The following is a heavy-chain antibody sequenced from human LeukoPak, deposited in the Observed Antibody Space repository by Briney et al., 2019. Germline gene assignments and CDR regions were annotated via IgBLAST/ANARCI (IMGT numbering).Heavy chain of an antibody. CDR1: GGSISSGGYS. J-gene: IGHJ4*02. CDR3: ARALYDSSGYYYAH. D-gene: IGHD3-22*01. Sequence: SETLSLTCAVSGGSISSGGYSWSWIRQPPGKGLEWIGYIYHSGSTYYNPSLKSRVTVSVDRSKNQFSLKLSSVTAADTAVYYCARALYDSSGYYYAHWGQGTLVTVSS. CDR2: IYHSGST. V-gene: IGHV4-30-2*01.